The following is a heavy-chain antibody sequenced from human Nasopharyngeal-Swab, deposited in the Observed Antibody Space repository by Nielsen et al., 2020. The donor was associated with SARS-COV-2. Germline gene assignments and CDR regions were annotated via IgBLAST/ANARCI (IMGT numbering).Heavy chain of an antibody. V-gene: IGHV1-69*04. CDR3: ARAAILFGMDV. J-gene: IGHJ6*02. D-gene: IGHD3-3*01. CDR2: IIPILGIA. Sequence: WVRQAPGQGLEWRGRIIPILGIANYAQKIQGRETISADKSTSTAYMELSSLRSEETAVYYCARAAILFGMDVWGQGTTVTVSS.